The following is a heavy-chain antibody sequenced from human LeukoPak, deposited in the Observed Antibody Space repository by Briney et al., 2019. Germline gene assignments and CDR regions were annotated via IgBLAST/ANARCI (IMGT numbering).Heavy chain of an antibody. CDR3: ARFTDILTGYSVDY. D-gene: IGHD3-9*01. V-gene: IGHV4-34*01. CDR1: GGSFSGYY. J-gene: IGHJ4*02. Sequence: SETLSFTCAAYGGSFSGYYSSWIRPPPGKGLEWIGEINHSGSSNYDPSLKSRVTISVDTSKYQFSLKLRSVTAADTAVYYCARFTDILTGYSVDYWGQGTLVTVSS. CDR2: INHSGSS.